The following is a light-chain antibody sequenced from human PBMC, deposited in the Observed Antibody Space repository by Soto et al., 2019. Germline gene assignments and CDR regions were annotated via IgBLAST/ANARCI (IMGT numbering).Light chain of an antibody. Sequence: QSALTQPASVSGAPGQSITISCTGTSSDVGSYDLVSWYQQHPGKAPKVIILEVTKRPSGVSNRFSGSKSGNTASLTISGLQAEDEADYYCCSFAGTTIPYDFGTGTKLTVL. CDR1: SSDVGSYDL. CDR3: CSFAGTTIPYD. V-gene: IGLV2-23*02. J-gene: IGLJ1*01. CDR2: EVT.